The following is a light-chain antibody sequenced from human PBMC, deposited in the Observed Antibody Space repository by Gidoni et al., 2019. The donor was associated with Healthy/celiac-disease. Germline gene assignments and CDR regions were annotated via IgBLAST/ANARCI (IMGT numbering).Light chain of an antibody. V-gene: IGLV1-44*01. CDR3: AAWDDSLNGWV. J-gene: IGLJ3*02. CDR2: SNN. CDR1: SSNIGSNT. Sequence: SVLTQPPSASGTPGQRVTISCSGSSSNIGSNTVNWYQQLPGTAPKLLIYSNNQRPSGVPDRFSGSKSGTSASLAISGLQSEDEADYYCAAWDDSLNGWVFGGGTKLXV.